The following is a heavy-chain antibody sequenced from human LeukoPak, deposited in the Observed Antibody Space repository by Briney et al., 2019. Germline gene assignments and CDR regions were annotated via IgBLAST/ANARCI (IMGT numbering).Heavy chain of an antibody. CDR1: GYTFTSYD. CDR3: AKDRSGSYDHFDY. D-gene: IGHD1-26*01. V-gene: IGHV3-30*18. J-gene: IGHJ4*02. Sequence: SCKASGYTFTSYDINWVRQAPGKGLEWVTLISYDGSNKKYADSVKGRFTISRDNSKNTLYLQMNSLRGEDTAVYYCAKDRSGSYDHFDYWGQGTRVTVSS. CDR2: ISYDGSNK.